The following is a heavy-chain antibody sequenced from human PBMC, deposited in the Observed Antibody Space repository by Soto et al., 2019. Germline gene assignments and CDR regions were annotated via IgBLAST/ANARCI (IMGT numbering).Heavy chain of an antibody. J-gene: IGHJ4*02. CDR2: ISNDGSNK. Sequence: GGSLRLSCEVSGFTFSNYGMHWVRQAPGKGLEWVAVISNDGSNKYYADSVKGQFTISRDNSKNTMYLQMNSLRAGDTAVYYCAKDQATVTSAFDSWGQGTLVTVSS. V-gene: IGHV3-30*18. D-gene: IGHD4-17*01. CDR3: AKDQATVTSAFDS. CDR1: GFTFSNYG.